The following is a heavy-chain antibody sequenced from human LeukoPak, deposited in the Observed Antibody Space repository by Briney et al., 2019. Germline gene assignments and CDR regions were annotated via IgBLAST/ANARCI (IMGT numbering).Heavy chain of an antibody. J-gene: IGHJ4*02. CDR1: GFTFSSSA. CDR2: VGGSGDDR. D-gene: IGHD4-17*01. Sequence: GGSLRLSCAASGFTFSSSAMSWVRQTPGKGLQWVSSVGGSGDDRHYADSVKGRFPISSDNSDTTLYLQMHSLRAEDTAIYYCAQDKSPGGYGDYGGFFDYWGQGTLVTVSS. CDR3: AQDKSPGGYGDYGGFFDY. V-gene: IGHV3-23*01.